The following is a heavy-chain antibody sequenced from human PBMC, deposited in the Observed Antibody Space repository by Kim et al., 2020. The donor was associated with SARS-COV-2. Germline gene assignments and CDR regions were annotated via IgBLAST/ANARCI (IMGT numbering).Heavy chain of an antibody. J-gene: IGHJ6*02. Sequence: ASVKVSCKASGYTFTSYGISWVRQAPGQGLEWMGWISAYNGNTNYAQKLQGRVTMTTDTSTSTAYMELRSLRSDDTAVYYCASQSGYSGYDLDYYYGMDVWGQGTTVTVSS. D-gene: IGHD5-12*01. CDR1: GYTFTSYG. V-gene: IGHV1-18*01. CDR3: ASQSGYSGYDLDYYYGMDV. CDR2: ISAYNGNT.